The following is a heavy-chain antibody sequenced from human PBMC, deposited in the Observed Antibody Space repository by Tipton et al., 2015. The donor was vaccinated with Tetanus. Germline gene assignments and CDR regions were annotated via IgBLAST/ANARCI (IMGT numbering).Heavy chain of an antibody. V-gene: IGHV3-23*01. Sequence: SLRLSCAASGFTFSSYAMSWVRQAPGKGLEWVSVISGSGGSTYYADSVKGRFTISRDKSKNTLYLQMHSLGAEDTAVYYCAKDQFAEDDYWGQGTLVTVSS. CDR3: AKDQFAEDDY. CDR2: ISGSGGST. CDR1: GFTFSSYA. J-gene: IGHJ4*02. D-gene: IGHD3-10*01.